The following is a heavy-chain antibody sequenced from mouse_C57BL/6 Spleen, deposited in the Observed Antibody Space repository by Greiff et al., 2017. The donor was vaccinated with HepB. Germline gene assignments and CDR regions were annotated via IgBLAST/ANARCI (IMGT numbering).Heavy chain of an antibody. V-gene: IGHV1-64*01. CDR1: GYTFTSYW. J-gene: IGHJ1*03. D-gene: IGHD4-1*01. CDR2: IHPNSGST. CDR3: ARLEGTGTRYFDV. Sequence: VKLQQPGAELVKPGASVKLSCKASGYTFTSYWMHWVKQRPGQGLEWIGMIHPNSGSTNYNEKFKSKATLTVDKSSSTAYMQLSSLTSEDSAVYYCARLEGTGTRYFDVWGTGTTVTVSS.